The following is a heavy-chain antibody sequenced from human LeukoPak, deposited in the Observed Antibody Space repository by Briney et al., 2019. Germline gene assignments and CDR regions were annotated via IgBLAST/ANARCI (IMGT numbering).Heavy chain of an antibody. CDR2: IIPILGIA. D-gene: IGHD5-18*01. CDR3: ARVSSAMVTYFDH. V-gene: IGHV1-69*04. CDR1: GGTFSSYA. J-gene: IGHJ4*02. Sequence: GASVKVSCKASGGTFSSYAISWVRQAPGQGLEWMGRIIPILGIANYAQKFQGRVTITADKSTSTAYMELSSLRSEDTAVYYCARVSSAMVTYFDHWGQGTLVTVSS.